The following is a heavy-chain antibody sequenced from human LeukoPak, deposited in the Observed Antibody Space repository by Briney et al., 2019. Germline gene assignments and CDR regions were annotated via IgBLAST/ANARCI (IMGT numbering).Heavy chain of an antibody. CDR3: ARISRGLRGWFDP. CDR1: GFTFSSYW. CDR2: IKQDGSEK. Sequence: PGGSLRLSCAASGFTFSSYWMSWVRQAPGKGLEWVANIKQDGSEKYYVDSVKGRFTISSDNAKNSLYLQMNSLRAEDTAVYYCARISRGLRGWFDPWGQGTLVTASS. V-gene: IGHV3-7*01. J-gene: IGHJ5*02. D-gene: IGHD3-3*01.